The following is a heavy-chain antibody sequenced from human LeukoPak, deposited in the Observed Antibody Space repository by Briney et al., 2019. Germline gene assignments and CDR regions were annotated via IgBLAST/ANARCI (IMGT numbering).Heavy chain of an antibody. CDR2: ISGGGGST. J-gene: IGHJ4*02. CDR3: ARSFRFPPFDY. V-gene: IGHV3-23*01. D-gene: IGHD2-21*01. Sequence: PGGSLRLSCAASGFISSDYVMSWVRQAPGKGLEWVSGISGGGGSTYYADSVKGRFTISRDNSKNTLYLQMNSLRAEDTAVYYCARSFRFPPFDYWGQGTLVTVSS. CDR1: GFISSDYV.